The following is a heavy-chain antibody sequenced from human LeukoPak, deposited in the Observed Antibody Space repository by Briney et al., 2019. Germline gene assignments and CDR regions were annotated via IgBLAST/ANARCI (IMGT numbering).Heavy chain of an antibody. Sequence: GGSLRLSCAASGFTVSSNYMTWVRQAPGKGLEWVSVMYTLGNTYYAASVRGRFTISRDNSKNTLYLQMNSLRAEDTAVYYCAGYSGRYPYYMDVWRKGTTV. CDR3: AGYSGRYPYYMDV. V-gene: IGHV3-66*01. D-gene: IGHD1-26*01. CDR1: GFTVSSNY. CDR2: MYTLGNT. J-gene: IGHJ6*03.